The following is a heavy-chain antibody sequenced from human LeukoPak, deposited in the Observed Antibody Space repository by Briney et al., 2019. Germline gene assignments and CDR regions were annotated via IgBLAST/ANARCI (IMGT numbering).Heavy chain of an antibody. CDR3: ASSKLNGEYNWFDP. CDR2: INLSGST. V-gene: IGHV4-34*01. Sequence: PSETLSLTCAVYGGSFSGYYWSWIRQPPGKGLEWIGEINLSGSTNYNPSLKSRVTISVDTSKNQFSLKLSSVTAADTAVYYCASSKLNGEYNWFDPWGQGTLVTVSS. D-gene: IGHD4-17*01. J-gene: IGHJ5*02. CDR1: GGSFSGYY.